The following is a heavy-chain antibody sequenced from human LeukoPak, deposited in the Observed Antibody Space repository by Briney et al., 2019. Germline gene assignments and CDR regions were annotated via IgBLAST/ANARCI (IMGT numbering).Heavy chain of an antibody. CDR1: GGSISSGSYY. D-gene: IGHD2-15*01. V-gene: IGHV4-61*02. J-gene: IGHJ5*02. Sequence: PSETLSLTCTVSGGSISSGSYYWIWIRQPAGKGLEWIGRIYTSGSTNYNPSLKSRVTISADTSKNQFSLKMSSVTAADTAVYYCARTLMYCSGGNCYSGFDPWGQGTLVTVSS. CDR2: IYTSGST. CDR3: ARTLMYCSGGNCYSGFDP.